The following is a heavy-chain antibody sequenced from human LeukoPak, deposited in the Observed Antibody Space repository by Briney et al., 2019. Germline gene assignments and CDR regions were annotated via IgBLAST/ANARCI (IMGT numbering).Heavy chain of an antibody. CDR3: ARVVVPAAIGEFDY. Sequence: GASVKVSCKASGYTFTSYGVSWVRQAPGQGLEWMGWISAYNGNTNYAQKLQGRVTMTTDTSTSTAYMELRSLRSDDTAVYYCARVVVPAAIGEFDYWGQGTLVTVSS. J-gene: IGHJ4*02. CDR1: GYTFTSYG. CDR2: ISAYNGNT. D-gene: IGHD2-2*01. V-gene: IGHV1-18*01.